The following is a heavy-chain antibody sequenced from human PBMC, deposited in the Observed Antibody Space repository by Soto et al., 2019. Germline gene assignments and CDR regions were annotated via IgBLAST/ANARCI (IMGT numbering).Heavy chain of an antibody. CDR2: INHSGST. Sequence: PSETLSLTCAVYGGSFSGYYWTWIRQPPGTGLEWIGEINHSGSTNYNPSLKSRVTISVDTSKNQFSLKLTSVTAADTAVYYCARDKITGFFDYWGQGTLVSGSS. CDR1: GGSFSGYY. D-gene: IGHD2-8*02. J-gene: IGHJ4*02. CDR3: ARDKITGFFDY. V-gene: IGHV4-34*01.